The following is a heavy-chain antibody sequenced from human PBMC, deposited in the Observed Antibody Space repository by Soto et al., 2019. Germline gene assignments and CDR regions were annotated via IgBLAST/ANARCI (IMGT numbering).Heavy chain of an antibody. CDR1: GFTFGDYA. CDR3: TREKLLWFGELSSHYYYYYGMDV. V-gene: IGHV3-49*04. Sequence: GSLRISCTTSGFTFGDYAMSWVGQAPGKGLEWVGFIRSKAYGGTTEYAASVKGRFTISRDDSKSIAYLQMNSLKTEETAVYYCTREKLLWFGELSSHYYYYYGMDVWGQGTPVTVSS. J-gene: IGHJ6*02. CDR2: IRSKAYGGTT. D-gene: IGHD3-10*01.